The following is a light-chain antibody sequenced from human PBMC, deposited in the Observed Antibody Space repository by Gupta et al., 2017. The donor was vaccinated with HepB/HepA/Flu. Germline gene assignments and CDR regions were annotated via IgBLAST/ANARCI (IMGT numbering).Light chain of an antibody. CDR1: QSVGTY. J-gene: IGKJ3*01. CDR2: DAS. Sequence: IVLTQSPGTLSLSPGERATLSCRASQSVGTYLAWYQQQPGQAPRLHIFDASSRSTGIPDRFIGSGSGTDFTLTIRGLEHEDFALYHWQKNGSPLSFGPGTKVDIK. CDR3: QKNGSPLS. V-gene: IGKV3-20*01.